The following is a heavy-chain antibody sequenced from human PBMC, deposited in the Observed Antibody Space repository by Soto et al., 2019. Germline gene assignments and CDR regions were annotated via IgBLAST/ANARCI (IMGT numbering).Heavy chain of an antibody. Sequence: QVQLQESGPGLVKPSETLSLTCTVSGGSISSYYWSWIRQPPGKGLEWIGYIYYSGSTNYNPSLKSRVTISVDTSKKQFSLKLNSVTAADTAVYYCASAYDYGDYPRAFDIWGQGTMVTVSS. CDR2: IYYSGST. J-gene: IGHJ3*02. D-gene: IGHD4-17*01. V-gene: IGHV4-59*01. CDR1: GGSISSYY. CDR3: ASAYDYGDYPRAFDI.